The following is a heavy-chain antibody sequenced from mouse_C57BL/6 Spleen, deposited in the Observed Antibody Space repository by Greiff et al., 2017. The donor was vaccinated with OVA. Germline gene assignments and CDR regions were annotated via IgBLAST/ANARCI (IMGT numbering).Heavy chain of an antibody. CDR3: LTGPDYAMDY. J-gene: IGHJ4*01. V-gene: IGHV1-64*01. D-gene: IGHD4-1*01. CDR1: GYTFTSYW. CDR2: IHPNSGST. Sequence: QVPLQQPGAELVKPGASVKLSCKASGYTFTSYWMHWVKQRPGQGLEWIGMIHPNSGSTNYNEKFKSKATLTVDKSSSTAYMQLSSLTSEDSAVYYCLTGPDYAMDYWGQGTSVTVSS.